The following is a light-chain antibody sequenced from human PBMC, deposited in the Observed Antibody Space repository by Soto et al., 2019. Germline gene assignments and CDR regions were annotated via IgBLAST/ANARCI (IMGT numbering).Light chain of an antibody. CDR1: SGPVSTSYY. V-gene: IGLV8-61*01. Sequence: QTVVTQEPSFSVSPGGTVTLTCGLSSGPVSTSYYPSWYQQTPGQAPRTLIYSTNTRSSGVPDRFSGSILGNKAALTITGAQADDESDYYCVLYMGSGISVFGTGTKLTVL. CDR3: VLYMGSGISV. J-gene: IGLJ1*01. CDR2: STN.